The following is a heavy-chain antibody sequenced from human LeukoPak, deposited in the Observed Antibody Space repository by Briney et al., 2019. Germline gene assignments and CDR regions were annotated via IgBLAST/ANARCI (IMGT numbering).Heavy chain of an antibody. J-gene: IGHJ4*02. CDR2: IIPILGIA. V-gene: IGHV1-69*04. D-gene: IGHD3-22*01. CDR3: ARDYDSSGSTDY. CDR1: GGTFSSYA. Sequence: SVKVSCKASGGTFSSYAISWVRQAPGQGLEWMGRIIPILGIANYAQKFQGRVTITAGKSTSTAYMELSSLRSEDTAVYYCARDYDSSGSTDYWGQGTLVTVSS.